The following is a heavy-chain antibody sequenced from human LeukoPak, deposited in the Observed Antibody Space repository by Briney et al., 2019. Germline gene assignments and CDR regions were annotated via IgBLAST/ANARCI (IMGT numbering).Heavy chain of an antibody. CDR1: GFTFSSYS. D-gene: IGHD1-14*01. Sequence: GGSLRLSCAASGFTFSSYSMNWVRQAPGKGLEWVSSISSSSSYIYYADSVKGRFTISRDNAKNSLYLQMNSLRAEDTAVYYCARSPITGDSSDYWGQGTLVTVSS. V-gene: IGHV3-21*01. CDR3: ARSPITGDSSDY. CDR2: ISSSSSYI. J-gene: IGHJ4*02.